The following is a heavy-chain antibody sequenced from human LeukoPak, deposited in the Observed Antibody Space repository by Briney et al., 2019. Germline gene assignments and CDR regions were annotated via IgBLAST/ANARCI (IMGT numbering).Heavy chain of an antibody. V-gene: IGHV3-30*04. CDR2: ISYDGSNK. CDR1: GFTFSSYA. D-gene: IGHD5-18*01. J-gene: IGHJ4*02. CDR3: ASEGYSYGGQYNDY. Sequence: GGSLRLSCAASGFTFSSYAMHWVRQAPGKGLEWVAVISYDGSNKYYAGSVKGRFTISRDNSKNTLYLQMNSLRAEDTAVYYCASEGYSYGGQYNDYWGQGTLVTVSS.